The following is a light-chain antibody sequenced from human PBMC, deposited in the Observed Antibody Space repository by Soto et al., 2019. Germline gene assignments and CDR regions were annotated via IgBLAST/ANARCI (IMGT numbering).Light chain of an antibody. V-gene: IGKV3-11*01. CDR3: QQRSYWPHT. J-gene: IGKJ2*01. CDR1: QSVSSY. Sequence: IVLTQSPATLSFSPGERATLSCSASQSVSSYLAWYQQKPGQAPRLLIYDVSNRATGIPARFSGIESGTDFTLTISSLEPEDFAVYYCQQRSYWPHTFGQGTKLEI. CDR2: DVS.